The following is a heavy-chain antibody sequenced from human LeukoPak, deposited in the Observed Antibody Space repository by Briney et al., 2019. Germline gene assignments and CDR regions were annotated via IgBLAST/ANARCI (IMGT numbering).Heavy chain of an antibody. CDR1: GFTFDDYA. CDR2: ISWNSGSI. J-gene: IGHJ4*02. D-gene: IGHD5-18*01. Sequence: GGSLRLSCAASGFTFDDYAMHWVRQAPGKGLEWVSGISWNSGSIGYADSVKGRFTISRDNAKNSLYLQMNSLRAEDMALYYCAKEGDRYSYGYYFDYWGQGTLVTVSS. CDR3: AKEGDRYSYGYYFDY. V-gene: IGHV3-9*03.